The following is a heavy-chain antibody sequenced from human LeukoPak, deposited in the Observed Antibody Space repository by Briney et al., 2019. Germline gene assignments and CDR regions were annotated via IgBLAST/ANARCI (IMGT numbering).Heavy chain of an antibody. CDR2: IYPGGSDT. CDR3: ARTYGSGTFYNRVGAFDI. D-gene: IGHD3-10*01. CDR1: GYSFTSYW. J-gene: IGHJ3*02. V-gene: IGHV5-51*01. Sequence: GESLKISCKGSGYSFTSYWIGWVRQMPGKGLEWMGIIYPGGSDTRYSPSFQGQVTISADKSISTAFLQWSSLKASDTAMYYCARTYGSGTFYNRVGAFDIWGQGTMVTVSS.